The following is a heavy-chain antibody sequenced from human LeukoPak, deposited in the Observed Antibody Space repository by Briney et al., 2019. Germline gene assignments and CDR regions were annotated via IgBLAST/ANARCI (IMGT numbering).Heavy chain of an antibody. Sequence: PGGSLRLSCAASGFTFSSYGMHWVRQAPGKGLEWVAFIRYDGSNKYYADSVKGRFTISRDNSKNTLYLRMNSLRAEDTAVYYCAKDSYSSSWYDGYYYYMDVWGKGTTVTISS. J-gene: IGHJ6*03. CDR3: AKDSYSSSWYDGYYYYMDV. V-gene: IGHV3-30*02. CDR1: GFTFSSYG. CDR2: IRYDGSNK. D-gene: IGHD6-13*01.